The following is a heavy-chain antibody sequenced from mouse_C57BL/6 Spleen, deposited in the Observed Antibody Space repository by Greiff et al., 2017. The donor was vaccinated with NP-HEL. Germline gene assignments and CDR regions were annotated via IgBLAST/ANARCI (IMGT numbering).Heavy chain of an antibody. D-gene: IGHD2-1*01. CDR2: IHPNSGST. V-gene: IGHV1-64*01. J-gene: IGHJ4*01. CDR1: GYTFTSYW. CDR3: ARSYYGNYGAMDY. Sequence: QVQLQQPGAELVKPGASVKLSCKASGYTFTSYWMHWVKQRPGQGLEWIGMIHPNSGSTNYNEKFKGKATLTVDKSSSTAYMQLSSLTSEDSAVYYCARSYYGNYGAMDYWGQGTSVTVSS.